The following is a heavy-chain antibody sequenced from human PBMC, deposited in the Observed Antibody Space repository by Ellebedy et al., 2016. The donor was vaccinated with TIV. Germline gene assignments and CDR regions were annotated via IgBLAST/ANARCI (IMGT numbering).Heavy chain of an antibody. CDR1: GFTFSSYA. D-gene: IGHD3-10*01. CDR2: ISGSATST. V-gene: IGHV3-23*01. Sequence: PGGSLRLSCVASGFTFSSYAMSWVRQAPGKGLEWVSGISGSATSTAYTDSVRGRFTISRDNSKNTLYLQMNSLRAEDTAVYYCASSRYHYYLGNTIFVYWGQGTLVTVSS. CDR3: ASSRYHYYLGNTIFVY. J-gene: IGHJ4*02.